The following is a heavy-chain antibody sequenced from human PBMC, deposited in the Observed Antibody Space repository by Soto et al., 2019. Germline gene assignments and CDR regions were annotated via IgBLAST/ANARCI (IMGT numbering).Heavy chain of an antibody. J-gene: IGHJ5*02. Sequence: SSETLSLTCAVSAYSISSGYQWGWIRQPPGKGLEWIASIHHSGSTYSNPSLKSRVTISLDTSKNQFSLRLSSVTAADTAVYYCARYGHWFDPWGQGTLVTVSS. V-gene: IGHV4-38-2*01. CDR1: AYSISSGYQ. CDR3: ARYGHWFDP. D-gene: IGHD4-17*01. CDR2: IHHSGST.